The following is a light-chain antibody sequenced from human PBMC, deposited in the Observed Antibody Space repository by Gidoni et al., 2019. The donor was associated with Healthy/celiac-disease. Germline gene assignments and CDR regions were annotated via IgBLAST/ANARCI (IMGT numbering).Light chain of an antibody. V-gene: IGLV4-69*01. Sequence: QLVLTHSPSASASLGASVKLTCTRSSGHSSYAIAWHQQQPEKGPRYLMKINSDGSHSKGDGIPDRFSGSSSGAERYLTISSLQSEDEADYYCQTWGTGIVVFGGGTKLTVL. J-gene: IGLJ2*01. CDR3: QTWGTGIVV. CDR2: INSDGSH. CDR1: SGHSSYA.